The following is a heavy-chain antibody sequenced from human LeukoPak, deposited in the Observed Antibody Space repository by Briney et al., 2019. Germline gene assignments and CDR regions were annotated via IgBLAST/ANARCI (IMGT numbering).Heavy chain of an antibody. CDR3: ARVTIPAAGTNDC. V-gene: IGHV4-34*01. CDR2: IYHSGST. J-gene: IGHJ4*02. D-gene: IGHD6-13*01. Sequence: PSETLSLTCAVYGGSFSGDYWSWIRQPPGKGLEWIGYIYHSGSTKYNPSLKSRVTISVDKSKNQFSLKLSSVTAADTAVYYCARVTIPAAGTNDCWGQGTLVTVSS. CDR1: GGSFSGDY.